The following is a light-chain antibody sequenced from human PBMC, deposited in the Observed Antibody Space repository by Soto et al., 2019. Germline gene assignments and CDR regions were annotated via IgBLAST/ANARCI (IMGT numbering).Light chain of an antibody. V-gene: IGKV3-11*01. Sequence: EIVLTQSPATLSLSPGERATLSCRASQSVSSNLAWYQQKRGQAPRLLIYDASDRASGIPARFSGTGSGTDFTLTISSLEPEDFAVYYCQQRSHWPKTFCQGTKVEIK. CDR3: QQRSHWPKT. J-gene: IGKJ1*01. CDR1: QSVSSN. CDR2: DAS.